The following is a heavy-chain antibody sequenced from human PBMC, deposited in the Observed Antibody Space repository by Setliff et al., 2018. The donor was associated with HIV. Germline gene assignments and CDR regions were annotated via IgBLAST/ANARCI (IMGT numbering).Heavy chain of an antibody. CDR2: VYTSGST. CDR1: GGSISNHY. CDR3: ARGETYDFWSGYGNAFDI. V-gene: IGHV4-4*08. J-gene: IGHJ3*02. Sequence: SETLSLTCTVSGGSISNHYWSWIRQPPGKGLERIGHVYTSGSTNYNPSLKSRVTISLDTSKNQFSPKLSSVTATDTAVYYCARGETYDFWSGYGNAFDIWGQGTMVTVSS. D-gene: IGHD3-3*01.